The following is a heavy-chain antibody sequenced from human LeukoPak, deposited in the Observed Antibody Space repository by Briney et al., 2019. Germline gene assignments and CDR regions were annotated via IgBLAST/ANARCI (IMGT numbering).Heavy chain of an antibody. CDR3: ARGGPNYALDY. V-gene: IGHV5-51*01. CDR2: IYPGDSDT. J-gene: IGHJ6*04. D-gene: IGHD2-2*01. Sequence: GESLKISCKGSGYRFTSYWIGWVRQMPGKGLEWMGIIYPGDSDTRYSPSFQGQVTMSTDKSISTAYLQWSSLKASDTAMYFCARGGPNYALDYWGKGTTVTVSS. CDR1: GYRFTSYW.